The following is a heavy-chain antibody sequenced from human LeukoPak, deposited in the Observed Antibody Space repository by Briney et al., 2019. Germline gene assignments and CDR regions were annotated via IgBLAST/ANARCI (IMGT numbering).Heavy chain of an antibody. V-gene: IGHV3-30-3*01. CDR2: ISYDGSNK. J-gene: IGHJ4*02. CDR3: AKANGYDILTGYYLIDY. Sequence: GGSLRLSCAASGFTFNNYAMHWVRQAPGKGLEWVAVISYDGSNKYYADSVKGRFTISRDNSKNTLYLQMNSLRAEDTAVYYCAKANGYDILTGYYLIDYWGQGTLVTVSS. CDR1: GFTFNNYA. D-gene: IGHD3-9*01.